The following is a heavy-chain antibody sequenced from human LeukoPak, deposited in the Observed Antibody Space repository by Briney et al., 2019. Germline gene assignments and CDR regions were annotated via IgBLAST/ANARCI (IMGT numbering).Heavy chain of an antibody. CDR2: IWYDGSNN. D-gene: IGHD6-19*01. V-gene: IGHV3-33*01. CDR1: GFTFSSYG. J-gene: IGHJ4*02. Sequence: GGSLRLSCAASGFTFSSYGMHWVRHAPRKGLGWVAVIWYDGSNNYDADSVKGRFTNSRDNSKNTLYRQMNSLRAEDTAVYYCARDLSSGWYATLDYWGQGTLVTVSS. CDR3: ARDLSSGWYATLDY.